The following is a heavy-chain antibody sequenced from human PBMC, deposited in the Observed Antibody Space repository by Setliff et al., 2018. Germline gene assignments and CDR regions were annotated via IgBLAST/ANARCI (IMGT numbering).Heavy chain of an antibody. CDR3: ARAQSWSGGPYYFDN. D-gene: IGHD3-3*01. J-gene: IGHJ4*02. CDR2: MNPNSGNT. V-gene: IGHV1-8*02. Sequence: WASVKVSCKASGGTFSSYATSWVRQATGQGLEWMGWMNPNSGNTGYAQKFQGRVTMTRNTSISTAYMDLSSLRFEDTAVYYCARAQSWSGGPYYFDNWGQGTLVTVSS. CDR1: GGTFSSYA.